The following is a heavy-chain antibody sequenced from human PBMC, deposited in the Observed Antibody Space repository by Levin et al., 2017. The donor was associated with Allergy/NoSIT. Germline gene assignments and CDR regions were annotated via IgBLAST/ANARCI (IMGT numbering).Heavy chain of an antibody. J-gene: IGHJ5*02. CDR3: AKMGDFWRGAEGP. Sequence: PGGSLRLSCAASGFTVSNNYMTWVRQAPGKGLEWVSVIYSGGTTYYADSVKGRFTISRDNSKNTLYLQMNSLRAEDTAVYYCAKMGDFWRGAEGPWGQGTLVIVSS. CDR1: GFTVSNNY. V-gene: IGHV3-53*01. D-gene: IGHD3-3*01. CDR2: IYSGGTT.